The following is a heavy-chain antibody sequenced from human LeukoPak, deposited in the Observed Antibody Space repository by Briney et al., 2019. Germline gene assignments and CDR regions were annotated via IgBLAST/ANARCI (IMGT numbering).Heavy chain of an antibody. V-gene: IGHV3-9*01. Sequence: GRSLRLSCAASGFTFDDYAMHWVRQAPEKGLEWVSGISWNSGSIGYADSVKGRFTISRDNAKNSLYLQMNSLRAEDTALYYCAKDTYCSSTSCYGGYDYWGQGTLVTVSS. D-gene: IGHD2-2*01. CDR2: ISWNSGSI. J-gene: IGHJ4*02. CDR3: AKDTYCSSTSCYGGYDY. CDR1: GFTFDDYA.